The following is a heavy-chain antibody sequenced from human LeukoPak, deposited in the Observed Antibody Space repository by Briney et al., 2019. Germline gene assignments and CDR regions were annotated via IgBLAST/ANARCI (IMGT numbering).Heavy chain of an antibody. CDR2: ITASGGNT. CDR3: AKGNGYSSGRYYIDY. CDR1: GFTFSSYA. D-gene: IGHD5-18*01. Sequence: PGGSLRLSCAASGFTFSSYAMGWVRQAPGKGLEWVSAITASGGNTYYADSVKGRFTISRDNSKNTLYLQVNSLRAEDTAVYYCAKGNGYSSGRYYIDYWGQGTLVTVSS. V-gene: IGHV3-23*01. J-gene: IGHJ4*02.